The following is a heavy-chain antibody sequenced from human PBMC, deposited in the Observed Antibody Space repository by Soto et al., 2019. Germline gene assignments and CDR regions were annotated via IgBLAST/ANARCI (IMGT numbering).Heavy chain of an antibody. Sequence: PSETLSLTCSVSGDSISSGPYYWTWIRQHPGKGLEWIGNTFYTGTTNYNPSLKSRISISVDTSKNQFSLKLASVTAADTAIFYCARDRVRRDNKPYGMDVWGQGTTVTVSS. V-gene: IGHV4-31*03. CDR3: ARDRVRRDNKPYGMDV. CDR2: TFYTGTT. D-gene: IGHD2-21*01. J-gene: IGHJ6*02. CDR1: GDSISSGPYY.